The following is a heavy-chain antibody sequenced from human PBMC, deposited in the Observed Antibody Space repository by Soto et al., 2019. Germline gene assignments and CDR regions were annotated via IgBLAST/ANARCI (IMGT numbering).Heavy chain of an antibody. J-gene: IGHJ1*01. Sequence: QVQLQESGPGLVQPSGTLSLTCGVSGVSISSGSWWSWVRQPPGKGLEWMGEIHPSGNTNYNTSLKSRVTISVDQSKNQFSLMLNSVTAADTAIYYCAKNGAYNLEFWGQGTLATVSS. V-gene: IGHV4-4*02. CDR2: IHPSGNT. D-gene: IGHD1-20*01. CDR3: AKNGAYNLEF. CDR1: GVSISSGSW.